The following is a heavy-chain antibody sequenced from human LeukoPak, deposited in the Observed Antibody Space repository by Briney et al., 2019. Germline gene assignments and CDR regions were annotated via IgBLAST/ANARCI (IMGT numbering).Heavy chain of an antibody. Sequence: ASVKVSCKASGYTFTSYDINWVRQATGHGLECMGWMNPNSGNTGYAQKFQGRVTMTRDTSISTAYMELSSLGSDDTAIYYCARGLRESPMATIYFDYWGEGTLVTVSS. CDR3: ARGLRESPMATIYFDY. CDR2: MNPNSGNT. CDR1: GYTFTSYD. D-gene: IGHD5-12*01. V-gene: IGHV1-8*01. J-gene: IGHJ4*02.